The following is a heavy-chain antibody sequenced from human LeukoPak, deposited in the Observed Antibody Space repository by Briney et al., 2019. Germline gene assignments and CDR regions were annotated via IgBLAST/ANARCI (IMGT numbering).Heavy chain of an antibody. D-gene: IGHD2-2*01. V-gene: IGHV4-4*08. Sequence: SETLSLTCTVSGGSISNYYWNWIRQPPGKGLEWIGRIYTSGSTNYNPSLKSRVTISVDTSKNQFSLKLSSVTAADTAVYYCARDHCSSTSCYDWFDPWGQGTLVTVSS. J-gene: IGHJ5*02. CDR3: ARDHCSSTSCYDWFDP. CDR1: GGSISNYY. CDR2: IYTSGST.